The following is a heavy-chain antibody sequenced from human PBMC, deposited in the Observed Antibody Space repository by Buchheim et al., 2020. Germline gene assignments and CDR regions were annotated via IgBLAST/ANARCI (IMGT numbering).Heavy chain of an antibody. Sequence: QVQLVESGGGVVQPGRSLRLSCAGSGFTFGSYRMHWVRQAPDKGLEWLATITYDGSEKHYADSVRGRITISRDNSKNTLYLEMNSLRTEGTAIYYCAREGDPDTSSWFTFHSWGQGTL. V-gene: IGHV3-30-3*01. CDR2: ITYDGSEK. CDR3: AREGDPDTSSWFTFHS. CDR1: GFTFGSYR. J-gene: IGHJ1*01. D-gene: IGHD6-13*01.